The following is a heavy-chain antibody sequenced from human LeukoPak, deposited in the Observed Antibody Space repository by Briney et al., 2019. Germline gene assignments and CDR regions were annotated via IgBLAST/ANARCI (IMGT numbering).Heavy chain of an antibody. CDR1: GYTFTSYD. V-gene: IGHV1-8*03. D-gene: IGHD6-6*01. Sequence: GASVKVSCKASGYTFTSYDINWVRQATGQGLEWMGWMNPNSGITGYAQKFQGRVTITRNTSISTAYMELSSLRSEDTAVYYCARGNRIAARLRNSYYFDYWGQGTLVTVSS. J-gene: IGHJ4*02. CDR3: ARGNRIAARLRNSYYFDY. CDR2: MNPNSGIT.